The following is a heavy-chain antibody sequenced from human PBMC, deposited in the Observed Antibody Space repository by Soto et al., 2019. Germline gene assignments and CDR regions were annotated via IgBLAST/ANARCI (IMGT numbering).Heavy chain of an antibody. D-gene: IGHD1-1*01. CDR2: IYWDDDK. J-gene: IGHJ4*02. CDR1: GFSLSTSGVG. CDR3: AHRGATHDRGHFDY. Sequence: QITLKESGPTLVKPTQTLTLTCTFSGFSLSTSGVGVGWIRQPPGKALEWLALIYWDDDKRYSPSLKSRLTTTKDTSKNQVVLTMTNMDPVDTATYYCAHRGATHDRGHFDYWGQGTLVTVSS. V-gene: IGHV2-5*02.